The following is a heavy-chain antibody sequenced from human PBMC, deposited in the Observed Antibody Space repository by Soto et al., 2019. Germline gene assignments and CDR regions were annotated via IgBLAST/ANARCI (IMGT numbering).Heavy chain of an antibody. V-gene: IGHV1-8*01. D-gene: IGHD2-2*01. CDR1: GYTFTSYD. CDR3: ARGGARGVITPAANDW. J-gene: IGHJ4*02. Sequence: QVQLVQSGAEVKKPGASVKVSCKASGYTFTSYDINWVRQATGQGLEWMGYMNANDGDTGYAQKFQGRVTMTRDTSISTAYMELSSLGIDDTAVYYCARGGARGVITPAANDWWGQGTLVTVSS. CDR2: MNANDGDT.